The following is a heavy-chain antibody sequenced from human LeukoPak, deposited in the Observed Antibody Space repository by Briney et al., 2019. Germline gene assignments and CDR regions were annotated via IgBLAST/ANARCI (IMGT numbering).Heavy chain of an antibody. CDR3: AREGYYDSSGYYRT. V-gene: IGHV4-59*12. J-gene: IGHJ5*02. D-gene: IGHD3-22*01. CDR2: IYYSGST. CDR1: GGSISSYY. Sequence: PSETLSLTCTVSGGSISSYYWSWIRQPPGKGLEWIGYIYYSGSTNYNPSLKSRVTISVDTSKNQFSLKLSSVTAADTAVYYCAREGYYDSSGYYRTWGQGTLVTVSS.